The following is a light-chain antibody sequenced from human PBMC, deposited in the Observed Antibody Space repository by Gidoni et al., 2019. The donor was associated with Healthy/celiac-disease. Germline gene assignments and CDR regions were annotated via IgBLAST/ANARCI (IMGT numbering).Light chain of an antibody. V-gene: IGLV6-57*02. CDR1: SGSIAINY. J-gene: IGLJ2*01. CDR3: QSYDSSTHVV. Sequence: NFMLTQPHSVSESPGKTVTISCTGSSGSIAINYVQWYQQRPGSAPTTVIYEDNQRPSGVPDRFSGSIDSSSNSASLTISGLKTEDEADYYCQSYDSSTHVVFGGGTKLTVL. CDR2: EDN.